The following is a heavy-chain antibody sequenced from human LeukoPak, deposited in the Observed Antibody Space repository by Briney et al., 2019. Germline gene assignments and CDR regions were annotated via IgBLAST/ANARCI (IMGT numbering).Heavy chain of an antibody. CDR2: INTDSGGA. D-gene: IGHD1-26*01. Sequence: ASVKVSCKASGYTFVDYFIHWVRQAPGQGLEWMGRINTDSGGAEYDEKFQGRVTMTRDTSISTAYVEVSGLTSDDTAVYYCARDFTSTPNWEFDYWGQGTLVTVSS. CDR3: ARDFTSTPNWEFDY. V-gene: IGHV1-2*06. J-gene: IGHJ4*02. CDR1: GYTFVDYF.